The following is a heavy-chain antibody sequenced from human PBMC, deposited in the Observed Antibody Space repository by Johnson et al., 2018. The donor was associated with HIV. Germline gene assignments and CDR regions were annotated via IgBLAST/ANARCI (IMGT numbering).Heavy chain of an antibody. CDR3: TTDMEQQQLAYDAFDI. Sequence: QVQLVESGGGVVQPGRSLRLSCAVFGFTFSNYAMHWVRQAPGNGLEWVAVISYDGSNKYYADSVKGRFTISRDDSKNTLNLQMNRLKTEDTAVYYCTTDMEQQQLAYDAFDIWGQGTMVTVSS. CDR2: ISYDGSNK. D-gene: IGHD6-13*01. CDR1: GFTFSNYA. V-gene: IGHV3-30*14. J-gene: IGHJ3*02.